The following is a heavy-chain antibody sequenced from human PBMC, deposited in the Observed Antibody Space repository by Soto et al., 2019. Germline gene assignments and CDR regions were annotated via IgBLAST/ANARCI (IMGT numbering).Heavy chain of an antibody. V-gene: IGHV4-59*01. CDR1: GGSISSYY. Sequence: SETLSLPCTVSGGSISSYYWSWIRQPPGKGLEWIGYIYYSGSTNYTPSPKSRVTISVDTSKNQFSLKLSSVTAADTAVYYCARTYDPAYYFDYWGQGTLVTVSS. D-gene: IGHD3-16*01. CDR3: ARTYDPAYYFDY. CDR2: IYYSGST. J-gene: IGHJ4*02.